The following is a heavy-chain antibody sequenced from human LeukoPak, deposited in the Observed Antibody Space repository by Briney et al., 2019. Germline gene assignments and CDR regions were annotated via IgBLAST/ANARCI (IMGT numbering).Heavy chain of an antibody. J-gene: IGHJ5*02. CDR2: ISSSSSYI. Sequence: NPGGSLRLSCAASGFTFSSYSMNWVRQAPGKGLEWVSSISSSSSYIYYADSVKGRFTISRDNAKNSLYPQMNSLRAEDTAVYYCARGEYYDSSGYYFLISNWFDPWGQGTLVTVSS. V-gene: IGHV3-21*01. CDR1: GFTFSSYS. CDR3: ARGEYYDSSGYYFLISNWFDP. D-gene: IGHD3-22*01.